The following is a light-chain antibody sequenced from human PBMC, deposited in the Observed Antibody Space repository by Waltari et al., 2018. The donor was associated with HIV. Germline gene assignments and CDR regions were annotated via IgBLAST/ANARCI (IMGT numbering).Light chain of an antibody. V-gene: IGLV6-57*01. J-gene: IGLJ3*02. CDR3: QSYDSSNPWV. CDR2: EDN. Sequence: NFMLTQPHSVSDSPAKTVTISCTRSSGSIASNYVQWYQQRPGSSPTTVIYEDNQRPSGVPDRFSGSIDSSSNSASLTISGLKTEDEADYYCQSYDSSNPWVFGGGTKLTVL. CDR1: SGSIASNY.